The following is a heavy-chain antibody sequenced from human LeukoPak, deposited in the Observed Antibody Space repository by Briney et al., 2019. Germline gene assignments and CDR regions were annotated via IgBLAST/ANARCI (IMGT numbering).Heavy chain of an antibody. D-gene: IGHD2-21*01. J-gene: IGHJ4*02. CDR1: GGSISSSSYY. CDR2: IYYSGST. V-gene: IGHV4-39*07. CDR3: ARGSGDGPGYYFDY. Sequence: SETLSLTCTVSGGSISSSSYYWGWIRQPPGKGLEWIGSIYYSGSTYYNPSLKSRVTISVDTSKNQFSLKLSSVTAADTAVYYCARGSGDGPGYYFDYWGQGTLVTVSS.